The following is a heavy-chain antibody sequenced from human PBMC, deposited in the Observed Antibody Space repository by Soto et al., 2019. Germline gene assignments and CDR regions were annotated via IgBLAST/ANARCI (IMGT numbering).Heavy chain of an antibody. V-gene: IGHV3-21*01. CDR2: ITSASDYI. CDR3: ARVGTGSSTPLDI. D-gene: IGHD2-2*03. J-gene: IGHJ4*03. Sequence: GGSLRLSCVVSGFMFTRSTMNWVRQAPGKGLEWVSSITSASDYIFYADSVKGRFTIFRDNAKNSLYLQMNSLRAEDTAVYYCARVGTGSSTPLDIWGQGTLVTVSS. CDR1: GFMFTRST.